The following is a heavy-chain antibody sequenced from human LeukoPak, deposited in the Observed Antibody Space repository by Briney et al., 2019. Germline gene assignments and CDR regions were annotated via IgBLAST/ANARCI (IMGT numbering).Heavy chain of an antibody. CDR3: AKDFPEYSSSWYLE. CDR1: GFTFSNYA. Sequence: GGSLRLSCAASGFTFSNYAMSWVRQAPGKGLEWVSGISDGGDSTYYADSVKGRITISRDNSKNTVYLQMNSLRAENTAVYYCAKDFPEYSSSWYLEWGQGTLVTVSS. J-gene: IGHJ4*02. D-gene: IGHD6-13*01. V-gene: IGHV3-23*01. CDR2: ISDGGDST.